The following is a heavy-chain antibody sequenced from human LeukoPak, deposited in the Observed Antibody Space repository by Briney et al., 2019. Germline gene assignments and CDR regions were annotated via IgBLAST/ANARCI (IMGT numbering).Heavy chain of an antibody. V-gene: IGHV3-53*01. CDR2: IYSGGST. CDR3: ARGPAGYN. CDR1: GFTVSSNH. Sequence: SGGSLILSCAASGFTVSSNHMSWVRQAPGKGLEWVSVIYSGGSTDYADSVKGRFTISRDNLKNTLYLQMNSLRAEDTAVYYCARGPAGYNWGQGTLVTFSS. D-gene: IGHD1-1*01. J-gene: IGHJ4*02.